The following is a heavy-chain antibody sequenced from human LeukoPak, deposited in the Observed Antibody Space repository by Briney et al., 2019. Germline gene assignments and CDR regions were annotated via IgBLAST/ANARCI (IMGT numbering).Heavy chain of an antibody. V-gene: IGHV3-43D*03. CDR2: ISWDVVST. Sequence: GSLRLSCAASGFTFSSYSMNWVGQAPGKGLEWFSRISWDVVSTYYADSVKGRFTISRDNSKNSLYLHMNSLRAEDTALYYVAKDQSISGSYYFDYWGQGTLVTVSS. CDR3: AKDQSISGSYYFDY. D-gene: IGHD1-26*01. J-gene: IGHJ4*02. CDR1: GFTFSSYS.